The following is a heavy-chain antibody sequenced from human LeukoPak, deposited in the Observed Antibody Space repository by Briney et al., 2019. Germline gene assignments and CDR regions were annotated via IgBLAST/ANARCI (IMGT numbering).Heavy chain of an antibody. CDR3: AKDRTQQPYGIFDY. J-gene: IGHJ4*02. CDR1: GSTFNIYA. CDR2: IGGSGDRT. V-gene: IGHV3-23*01. Sequence: QPGGSLRLSCAASGSTFNIYAMTWVRQDPGKGLEWVSAIGGSGDRTYYADSVKGRFTISRDNSKNTLYLQMNSLRAEDTAVYYCAKDRTQQPYGIFDYWGQGTLVTVSS. D-gene: IGHD6-13*01.